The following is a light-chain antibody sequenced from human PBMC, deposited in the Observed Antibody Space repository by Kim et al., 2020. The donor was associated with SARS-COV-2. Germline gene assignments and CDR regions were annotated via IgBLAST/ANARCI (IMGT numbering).Light chain of an antibody. CDR3: LQHNSYPLT. CDR1: QGIRND. J-gene: IGKJ4*01. Sequence: DIQMTQSPSSLSASVGDRVTITCRASQGIRNDLGWYQQKPGKAPKRLIYAASSLQSGVPSRFSGSGSGTEFTLSSLQPEDFATYYCLQHNSYPLTFGGGTKVDIK. V-gene: IGKV1-17*01. CDR2: AAS.